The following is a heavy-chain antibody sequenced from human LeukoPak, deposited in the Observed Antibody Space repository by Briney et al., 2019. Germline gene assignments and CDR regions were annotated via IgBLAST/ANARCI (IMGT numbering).Heavy chain of an antibody. CDR1: GFTFSSYA. V-gene: IGHV3-23*01. J-gene: IGHJ4*02. Sequence: GGSLRLSCAASGFTFSSYAMSWVRQAPGKGLEWVSDISGSGDNTYYADSVKGRFTISRDNSKNTLYLQMNSLRAEDTAVYYCAKEAGYSGYDYPDYWGQGTLVTVSS. CDR2: ISGSGDNT. D-gene: IGHD5-12*01. CDR3: AKEAGYSGYDYPDY.